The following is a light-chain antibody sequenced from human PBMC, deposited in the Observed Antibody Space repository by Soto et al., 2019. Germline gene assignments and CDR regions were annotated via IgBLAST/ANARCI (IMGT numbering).Light chain of an antibody. CDR3: QQYVTLPRT. Sequence: DIVLTQSPGTLSLSPGERATLSCRASQTITNNYLAWYQQKPGQAPRLLIYGASSRAPGIPDRISGSGSGTDFTLTISRLEPEDFAVYYCQQYVTLPRTFGGGTKLDIK. V-gene: IGKV3-20*01. CDR2: GAS. CDR1: QTITNNY. J-gene: IGKJ4*01.